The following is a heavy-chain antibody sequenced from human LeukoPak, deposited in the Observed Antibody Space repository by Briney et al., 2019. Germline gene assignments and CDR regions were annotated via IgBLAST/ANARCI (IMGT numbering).Heavy chain of an antibody. J-gene: IGHJ6*03. CDR1: GGSFSGYY. V-gene: IGHV4-34*01. CDR2: INHSGST. D-gene: IGHD3-10*01. CDR3: ARVLLWFGEYYYMDV. Sequence: SETLSLTCAVYGGSFSGYYWSWIRQPPGKGLEWIGEINHSGSTNYNPSLKSRVTISVDTSKNQFSLKLSSVTAADTAVYYCARVLLWFGEYYYMDVWGKGTTVTVSS.